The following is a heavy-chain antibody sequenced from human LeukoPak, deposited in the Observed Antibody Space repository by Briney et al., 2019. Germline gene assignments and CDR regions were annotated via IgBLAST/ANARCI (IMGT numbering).Heavy chain of an antibody. V-gene: IGHV3-23*01. J-gene: IGHJ4*02. D-gene: IGHD3-22*01. CDR2: ISGSGGST. CDR1: GFTFSSYA. Sequence: GGSLRLSCAASGFTFSSYAMSWVRQAPGKGLEWVSAISGSGGSTYYADSVKGRFTISRDNSKNTLYLQMNSLRAEDTAVYYCAKGREIVVVINPFDYWGQGTLVTVSS. CDR3: AKGREIVVVINPFDY.